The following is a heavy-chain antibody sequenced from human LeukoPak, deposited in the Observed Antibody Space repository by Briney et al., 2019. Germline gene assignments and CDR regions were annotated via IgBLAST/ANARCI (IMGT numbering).Heavy chain of an antibody. J-gene: IGHJ6*02. V-gene: IGHV3-53*01. D-gene: IGHD3-10*01. CDR3: ASGRGRASDYYYGMDV. Sequence: GGSLRLSCAVSGFTVSSNYMSWVRQAPGKGLEWVSVIYSGGDTYYADSVKGRFTISRDNSKNTLYLQMNSLRAEDTAGYYCASGRGRASDYYYGMDVWGQGTTVTVSS. CDR2: IYSGGDT. CDR1: GFTVSSNY.